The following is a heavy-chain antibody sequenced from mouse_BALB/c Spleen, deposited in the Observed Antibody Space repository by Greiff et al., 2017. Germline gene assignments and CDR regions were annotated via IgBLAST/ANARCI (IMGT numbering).Heavy chain of an antibody. CDR3: ARRLYFDY. CDR1: GFTFSSFG. V-gene: IGHV5-17*02. CDR2: ISSGSSTI. D-gene: IGHD1-2*01. J-gene: IGHJ2*01. Sequence: EVMVVESGGGLVQPGGSRKLSCAASGFTFSSFGMHWVRQAPEKGLEWVAYISSGSSTIYYADTVKGRFTISRDNPKNTLFLQMTNLMSEDTAMYYCARRLYFDYWGQGTTLTVSS.